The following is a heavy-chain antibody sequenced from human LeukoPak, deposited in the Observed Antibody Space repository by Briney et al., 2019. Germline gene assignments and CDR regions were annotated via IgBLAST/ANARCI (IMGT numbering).Heavy chain of an antibody. J-gene: IGHJ4*02. CDR1: GYSISSGYY. CDR2: IYHTGST. V-gene: IGHV4-38-2*01. D-gene: IGHD6-13*01. CDR3: ARGGGSSSWSPIDY. Sequence: SETLSLTCAVSGYSISSGYYWGWIRQPPGKGLEWIGSIYHTGSTYYNPSLQSRVTISVDTSKNHFSLKPSSVTAADTAVYYCARGGGSSSWSPIDYWGQGTLVTVSS.